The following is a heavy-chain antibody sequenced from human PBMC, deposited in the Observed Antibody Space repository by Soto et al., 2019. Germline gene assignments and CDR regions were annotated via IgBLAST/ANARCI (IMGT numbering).Heavy chain of an antibody. V-gene: IGHV4-59*08. D-gene: IGHD4-17*01. CDR3: ARLVPTVTVYYYYYYMDV. CDR1: GGSISSYY. J-gene: IGHJ6*03. CDR2: IYYSGST. Sequence: SETLSLTCTVSGGSISSYYWSWIRQPPGKGLEWIGYIYYSGSTNYNPSLKSRVTISVDTSKNQFSLKLSSVTAADTAVYYCARLVPTVTVYYYYYYMDVWGKGTTVTVSS.